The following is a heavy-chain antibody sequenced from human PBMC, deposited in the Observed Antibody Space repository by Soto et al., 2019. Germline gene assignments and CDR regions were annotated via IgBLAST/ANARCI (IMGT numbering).Heavy chain of an antibody. CDR3: AKAHIVAVPPGMVGLGGLYDP. J-gene: IGHJ5*02. V-gene: IGHV3-23*01. Sequence: EVQLLESGGDLVQPVRSLTLSCAASGFTFSSYAMSWVRQTPGKGLEGIAAIDGLATSRFYSDSVRCRFTISRDSYKNKVYIQMNNLRVEDPAVCYCAKAHIVAVPPGMVGLGGLYDPWCQVTLVSVSS. CDR1: GFTFSSYA. D-gene: IGHD2-2*01. CDR2: IDGLATSR.